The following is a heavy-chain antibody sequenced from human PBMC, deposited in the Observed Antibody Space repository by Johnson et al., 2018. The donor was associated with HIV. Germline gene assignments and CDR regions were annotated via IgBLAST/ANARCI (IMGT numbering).Heavy chain of an antibody. CDR2: IYWNGGRT. J-gene: IGHJ3*02. CDR3: ARRDGFDYGNAFDI. V-gene: IGHV3-20*04. CDR1: GFTFDDYG. Sequence: VQLVESGGGLVQPGGSLRLSCAASGFTFDDYGMSWVRQAPGKGLEWVSGIYWNGGRTVYAASVKGRFTISRDNAKNSLYLQMDSLRGEDTALYYCARRDGFDYGNAFDIWGQGTMVTVSS. D-gene: IGHD5-12*01.